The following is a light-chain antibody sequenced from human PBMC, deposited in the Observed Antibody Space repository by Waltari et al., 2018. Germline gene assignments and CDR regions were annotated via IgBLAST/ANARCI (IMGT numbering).Light chain of an antibody. Sequence: DIVMTQSPDSLAVSLGERATINCKSSQSVLYSSNNKNYLAWYQQKPGPPPKLLIYWAATRESGVPDRFSGSGSGTDFTLTISSLQAEDVAVYYCLQYYSTPLTFGQGTKLEIK. CDR3: LQYYSTPLT. CDR2: WAA. V-gene: IGKV4-1*01. CDR1: QSVLYSSNNKNY. J-gene: IGKJ2*01.